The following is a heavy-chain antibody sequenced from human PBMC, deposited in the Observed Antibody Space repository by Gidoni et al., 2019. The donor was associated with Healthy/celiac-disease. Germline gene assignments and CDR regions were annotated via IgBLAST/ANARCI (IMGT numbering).Heavy chain of an antibody. Sequence: QVQLVQSGAEVKKPGSSVKVSCKASGGTFSSYALRWVRPAPGQGLEWMGGIIPIFGTANYAQKFQGRVTITADESTSTAYMELSSLRSEDTAVYYCARCRSSKPGGSGGDDGWFDPWGQGTLVTVSS. CDR2: IIPIFGTA. D-gene: IGHD6-13*01. J-gene: IGHJ5*02. CDR1: GGTFSSYA. V-gene: IGHV1-69*01. CDR3: ARCRSSKPGGSGGDDGWFDP.